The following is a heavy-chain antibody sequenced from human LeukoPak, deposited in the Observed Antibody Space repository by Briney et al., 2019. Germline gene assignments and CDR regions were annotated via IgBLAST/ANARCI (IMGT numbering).Heavy chain of an antibody. J-gene: IGHJ4*02. V-gene: IGHV1-69*04. CDR1: GYTFTSYG. CDR2: IIPILGIA. CDR3: ARAPPRGYGHPIDY. Sequence: SVKVSCKASGYTFTSYGISWVRQAPGQGLEWMGRIIPILGIANYAQKFQGRVTITADKSTSTAYMELSSLRSEDTAVYYCARAPPRGYGHPIDYWGQGTLVTVPS. D-gene: IGHD3-22*01.